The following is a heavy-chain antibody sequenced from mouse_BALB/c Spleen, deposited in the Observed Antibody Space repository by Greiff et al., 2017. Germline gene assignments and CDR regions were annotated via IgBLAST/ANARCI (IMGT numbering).Heavy chain of an antibody. Sequence: EVKLVESGGGLVKPGGSLKLSCAASGFAFSSYDMSWVRQTPEKRLEWVAYISSGGGSTYYPDTVKGRFTISRDNAKNTLYLQMSSLKSEDTAMYYCARHGDYGFDYWGQGTTLTVSS. CDR2: ISSGGGST. D-gene: IGHD2-13*01. CDR3: ARHGDYGFDY. CDR1: GFAFSSYD. V-gene: IGHV5-12-1*01. J-gene: IGHJ2*01.